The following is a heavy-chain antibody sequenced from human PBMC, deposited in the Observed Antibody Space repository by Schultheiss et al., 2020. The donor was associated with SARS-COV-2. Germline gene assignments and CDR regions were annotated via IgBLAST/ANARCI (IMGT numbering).Heavy chain of an antibody. CDR3: ANKGGPFDI. CDR2: IYHSGST. Sequence: SETLSLTCAVYGGSFSGYYWSWIRQPPGKGLEWIGEIYHSGSTNYNPSLKSRVTISVDKSKNQFSLKLSSVTAADTAVYYCANKGGPFDIWGQGTMVTVSS. J-gene: IGHJ3*02. V-gene: IGHV4-34*01. CDR1: GGSFSGYY.